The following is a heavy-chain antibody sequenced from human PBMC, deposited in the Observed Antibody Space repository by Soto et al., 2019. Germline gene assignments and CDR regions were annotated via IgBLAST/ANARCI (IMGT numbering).Heavy chain of an antibody. V-gene: IGHV3-30*18. CDR2: ISYDGSNK. Sequence: QVQLVESGGGVVQPGRSLRLSCAASGFTFSSYGMHWVRQAPGKGLEWVAGISYDGSNKYYVDSVKGRFTISRNNSKNTLYMQMNSLRASDTAVYYCAKDKRPNYYYGMDVWGQGTTVTVSS. CDR3: AKDKRPNYYYGMDV. CDR1: GFTFSSYG. J-gene: IGHJ6*02.